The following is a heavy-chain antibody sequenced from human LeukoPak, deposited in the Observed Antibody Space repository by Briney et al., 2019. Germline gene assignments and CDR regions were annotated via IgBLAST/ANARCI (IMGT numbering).Heavy chain of an antibody. V-gene: IGHV3-30*02. D-gene: IGHD6-13*01. Sequence: PGGSLRLSCAASGFTFSSYGMHWVRQAPGKGLEWVAFIRYDGSNKYYTDSVKGRFTISRDNSKNTLYLQMNSLRAEDTAVYYCALSSSWYGGFFDYWGQGTLVTVSS. J-gene: IGHJ4*02. CDR2: IRYDGSNK. CDR1: GFTFSSYG. CDR3: ALSSSWYGGFFDY.